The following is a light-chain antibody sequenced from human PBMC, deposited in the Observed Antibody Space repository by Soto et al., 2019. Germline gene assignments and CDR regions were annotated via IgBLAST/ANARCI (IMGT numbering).Light chain of an antibody. V-gene: IGKV3-15*01. Sequence: EIVMTQSPATLSVTAGERATLSCRASQSVSSNLVWDQQKPGQAPRLLIYGASTRATGIPARFSGSGSGTDVTLTISRLEPEDFAVYYCQQFATSPRTFGRGTKVDIK. CDR1: QSVSSN. CDR2: GAS. CDR3: QQFATSPRT. J-gene: IGKJ1*01.